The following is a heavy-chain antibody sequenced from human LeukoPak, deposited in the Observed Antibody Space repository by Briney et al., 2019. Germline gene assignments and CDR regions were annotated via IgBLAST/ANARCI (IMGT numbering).Heavy chain of an antibody. CDR1: GFTVSSNY. CDR2: IYSGGST. Sequence: GTLRLSCAASGFTVSSNYMSWVRQAPGKGLEWVSVIYSGGSTYYADSVKGRFTISRDNSKNTLYLQMNSLRAEDTAVYYCARGSYESSGYDFQHWGQGTLVTVSS. V-gene: IGHV3-53*01. J-gene: IGHJ1*01. CDR3: ARGSYESSGYDFQH. D-gene: IGHD3-22*01.